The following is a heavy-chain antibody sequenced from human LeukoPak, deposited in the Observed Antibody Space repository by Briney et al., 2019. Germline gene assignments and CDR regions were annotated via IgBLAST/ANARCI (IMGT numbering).Heavy chain of an antibody. CDR1: GYTFTGYY. V-gene: IGHV1-2*04. D-gene: IGHD4-17*01. CDR2: INPNSGGT. J-gene: IGHJ4*02. Sequence: ASVKVSCKASGYTFTGYYMHWVRQAPGQGLEWMGWINPNSGGTNYAQKFQGWVTMTRDTSISTAYMELSRLRSDDTAVYYCARVRDYGDSILDYWGQGTPVTVSS. CDR3: ARVRDYGDSILDY.